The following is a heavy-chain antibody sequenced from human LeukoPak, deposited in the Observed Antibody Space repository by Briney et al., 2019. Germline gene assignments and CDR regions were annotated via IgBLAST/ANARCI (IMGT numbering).Heavy chain of an antibody. V-gene: IGHV3-30*18. Sequence: GGSLRLSCAASGVTFSSFAMHWVRQAPGKGLDWVAVISYDGNNKYYGDSVTGRFTISRDNSKNTVFLQMNRLRVDDTAVYFCAKSRRYSYGYVYYYDSMDVWGQGTTVTDSS. CDR2: ISYDGNNK. D-gene: IGHD5-18*01. CDR1: GVTFSSFA. CDR3: AKSRRYSYGYVYYYDSMDV. J-gene: IGHJ6*02.